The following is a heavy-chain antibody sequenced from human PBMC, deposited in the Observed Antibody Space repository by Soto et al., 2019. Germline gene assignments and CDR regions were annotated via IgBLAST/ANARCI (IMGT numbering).Heavy chain of an antibody. CDR1: GGSISSGDYY. Sequence: PSETLSLTCTVSGGSISSGDYYWSWIRQPPGKGLEWIGYIYYSGSTYYNPSLKSRVTISVDTSKNQFSLKLSSVTAADTAVYYCARGIQLWLYGGSYFDYWGQGTLVTVSS. J-gene: IGHJ4*02. CDR2: IYYSGST. CDR3: ARGIQLWLYGGSYFDY. D-gene: IGHD5-18*01. V-gene: IGHV4-30-4*01.